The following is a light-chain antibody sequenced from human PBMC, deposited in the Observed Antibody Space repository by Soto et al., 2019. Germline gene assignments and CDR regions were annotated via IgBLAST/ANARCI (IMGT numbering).Light chain of an antibody. Sequence: QSVLTQPPSVSGAPGQRVTISCTGSSSNIGAGYDVHWYQQLPGTAPKLLIYGNSNRPSGVPDRFSGSKSGTSASLAITGLQAADEAVYYCQSYDSSLSGHVVFGGGTKVTVL. J-gene: IGLJ2*01. CDR2: GNS. CDR1: SSNIGAGYD. V-gene: IGLV1-40*01. CDR3: QSYDSSLSGHVV.